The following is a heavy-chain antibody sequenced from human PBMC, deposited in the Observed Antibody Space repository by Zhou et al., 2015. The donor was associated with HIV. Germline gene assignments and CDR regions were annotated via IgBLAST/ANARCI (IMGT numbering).Heavy chain of an antibody. CDR3: ASIQYSSGSLGY. Sequence: QVQLVQSGTEVKKPGSSVKVSCKASGGTFSKHGISWVRQAPGQGLEWMGGIVPIFGTANYAQKFQGRVTITADESTSTAYMELSSLRSEDTAVYYCASIQYSSGSLGYWGQGTLVTVSS. V-gene: IGHV1-69*01. D-gene: IGHD6-19*01. J-gene: IGHJ4*02. CDR2: IVPIFGTA. CDR1: GGTFSKHG.